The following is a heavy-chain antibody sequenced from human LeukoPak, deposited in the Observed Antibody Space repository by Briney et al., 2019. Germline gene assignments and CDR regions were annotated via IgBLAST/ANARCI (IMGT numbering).Heavy chain of an antibody. CDR1: GCSFTSYW. Sequence: GESLKISFKGSGCSFTSYWIGWVRPLPGKGLEWMGIIYPGDSDTRYSPSFQGQVTISADKSISTAYLQWSSLKASDTAMYYCARQGLGYCSSTSCYYERSFDYWGQGTLVTVSS. D-gene: IGHD2-2*01. V-gene: IGHV5-51*01. CDR2: IYPGDSDT. CDR3: ARQGLGYCSSTSCYYERSFDY. J-gene: IGHJ4*02.